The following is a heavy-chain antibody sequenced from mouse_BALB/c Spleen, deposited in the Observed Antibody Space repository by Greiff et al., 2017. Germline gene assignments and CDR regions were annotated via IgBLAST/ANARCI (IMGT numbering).Heavy chain of an antibody. J-gene: IGHJ4*01. V-gene: IGHV5-12-2*01. CDR1: GFTFSSYT. CDR3: ARHNWDWAMDY. Sequence: EVKVVESGGGLVQPGGSLKLSCAASGFTFSSYTMSWVRQTPEKRLEWVAYISNGGGSTYYPDTVKGRFTISRDNAKNTLYLQMSSLKSEDTAMYYCARHNWDWAMDYWGQGTSVTVSS. D-gene: IGHD4-1*01. CDR2: ISNGGGST.